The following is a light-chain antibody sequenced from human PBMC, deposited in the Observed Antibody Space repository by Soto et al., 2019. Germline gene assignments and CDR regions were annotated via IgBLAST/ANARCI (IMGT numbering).Light chain of an antibody. CDR2: EVI. Sequence: QSALTQPPSGSGSPGQSVTISCTGTSSDVGGYNYVSWYQQHPGKAPKLMIYEVIKRPSGVPGRFSGSKSGNRASLTVSGLQAEDEADYYCSSYAGSNIMVFGGGTKLTVL. CDR1: SSDVGGYNY. CDR3: SSYAGSNIMV. J-gene: IGLJ2*01. V-gene: IGLV2-8*01.